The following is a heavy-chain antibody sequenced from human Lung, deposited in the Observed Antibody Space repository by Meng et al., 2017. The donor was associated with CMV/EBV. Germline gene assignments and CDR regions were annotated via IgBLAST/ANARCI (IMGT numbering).Heavy chain of an antibody. CDR2: ISSSGRTI. V-gene: IGHV3-11*01. Sequence: SCAASGFTFSDYYMTWIRQAPGKGLEWVSYISSSGRTIYYADSVKGRFTISRDDAKNSLFLQMNSLRADDTAVYSCARGSRPYYYGWGGPLDPWGQGNXVNGAS. CDR3: ARGSRPYYYGWGGPLDP. CDR1: GFTFSDYY. D-gene: IGHD3-16*01. J-gene: IGHJ5*02.